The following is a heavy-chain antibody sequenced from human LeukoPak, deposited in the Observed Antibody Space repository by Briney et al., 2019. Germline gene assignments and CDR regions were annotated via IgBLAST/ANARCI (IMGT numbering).Heavy chain of an antibody. V-gene: IGHV4-39*07. CDR3: AREGDCSDYSCYSSPLDR. CDR2: VLASGRT. Sequence: SETLSLTCTVSGGSISSGSYCWSWIRQPPGKGLEWIGSVLASGRTYYSPSLKSRVTISVDTSKNQFSLTLSSVTAADMAVYYCAREGDCSDYSCYSSPLDRWGQGTLVTVSS. CDR1: GGSISSGSYC. D-gene: IGHD2-15*01. J-gene: IGHJ4*02.